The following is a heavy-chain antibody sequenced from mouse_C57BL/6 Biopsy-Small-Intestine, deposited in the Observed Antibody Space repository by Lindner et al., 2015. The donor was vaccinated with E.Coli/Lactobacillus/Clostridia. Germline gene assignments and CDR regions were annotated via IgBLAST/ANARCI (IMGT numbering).Heavy chain of an antibody. CDR1: GFNIKDDY. Sequence: VQLQESGAELVRPGASVKLSCTASGFNIKDDYMHWVKQRPEQGLEWIGWIDPENGDTEYASKFQGKATITADTSPNAAYLQLSSLTSEDTAVYYCTTGYYYGSSYRYFDYSGQGTTLTVSS. D-gene: IGHD1-1*01. V-gene: IGHV14-4*01. J-gene: IGHJ2*01. CDR2: IDPENGDT. CDR3: TTGYYYGSSYRYFDY.